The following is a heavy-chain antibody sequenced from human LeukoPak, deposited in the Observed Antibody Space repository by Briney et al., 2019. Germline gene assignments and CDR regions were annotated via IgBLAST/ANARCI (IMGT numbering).Heavy chain of an antibody. Sequence: SETLSLTCTVSGGSISSSSYYWGWIRQPPGKGLEWIGSIYYSGSTYYNPSLKSRVTISVDTSKNQFSLKLNSVTAADTAVYYCARRLSGSFSTNYFVSWGQGTLVTVSS. CDR1: GGSISSSSYY. D-gene: IGHD1-26*01. V-gene: IGHV4-39*01. J-gene: IGHJ4*02. CDR2: IYYSGST. CDR3: ARRLSGSFSTNYFVS.